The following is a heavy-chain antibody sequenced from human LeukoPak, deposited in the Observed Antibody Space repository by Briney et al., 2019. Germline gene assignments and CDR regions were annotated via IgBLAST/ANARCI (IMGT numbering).Heavy chain of an antibody. Sequence: ASVKVSCKASGGTFSSYATSWVRQAPGQGLEWMGRIIPIFGIANYAQKFQGRVTITADKSTSTAYMELSSLRSEDTAVYYCARGLSGSYDGTGYWGQGTLVTVSS. V-gene: IGHV1-69*04. J-gene: IGHJ4*02. CDR1: GGTFSSYA. CDR3: ARGLSGSYDGTGY. D-gene: IGHD1-26*01. CDR2: IIPIFGIA.